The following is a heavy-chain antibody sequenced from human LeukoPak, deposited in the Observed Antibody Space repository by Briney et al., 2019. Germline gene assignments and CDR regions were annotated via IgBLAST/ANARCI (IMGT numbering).Heavy chain of an antibody. CDR3: ARRYSSGSYYFDN. Sequence: GGSLRLSCAASGFSFLDYVMSWVRQVPGKGLEWISTVSGSGAKTEYADSVKGRFTISRDNIKNFLYLQMNGLRAEDTAFYYCARRYSSGSYYFDNWGRGTLVTVSS. J-gene: IGHJ4*02. CDR2: VSGSGAKT. V-gene: IGHV3-20*04. CDR1: GFSFLDYV. D-gene: IGHD2-15*01.